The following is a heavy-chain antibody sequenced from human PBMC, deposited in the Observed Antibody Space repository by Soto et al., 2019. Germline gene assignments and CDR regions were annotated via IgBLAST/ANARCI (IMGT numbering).Heavy chain of an antibody. D-gene: IGHD4-4*01. CDR1: GFTLSSSV. V-gene: IGHV3-33*03. Sequence: QVQLVESGGGVVKPGKSLRLSCAASGFTLSSSVMHWVRQSPGKGLEWVAGCWKDGTTKYYADSVKGRFTISRDTSKNTLYLELNGLRPEDTALYDCAKGKRPPTTYSADATFDYWGHGTLVSVSS. J-gene: IGHJ4*01. CDR2: CWKDGTTK. CDR3: AKGKRPPTTYSADATFDY.